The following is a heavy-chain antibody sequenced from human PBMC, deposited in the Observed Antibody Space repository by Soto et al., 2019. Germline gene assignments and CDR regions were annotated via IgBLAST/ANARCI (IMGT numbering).Heavy chain of an antibody. CDR3: ARHNPIAVAGTPGYYYYGMDV. V-gene: IGHV5-10-1*01. CDR2: IDPSDSYT. J-gene: IGHJ6*02. Sequence: GESLKISCKGCGYSFTSYWISWVRQMPGKGLEWMGRIDPSDSYTNYSPSFQGHVTISAEKSISTAYLQWSSLKASDTAMYYCARHNPIAVAGTPGYYYYGMDVWGQGTTVTVSS. D-gene: IGHD6-19*01. CDR1: GYSFTSYW.